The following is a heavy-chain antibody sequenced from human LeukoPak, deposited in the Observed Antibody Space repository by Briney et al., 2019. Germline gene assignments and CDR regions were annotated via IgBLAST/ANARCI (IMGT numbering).Heavy chain of an antibody. Sequence: GESLKISCKGSGYSFTSYWIGWVRQMPGKGLEWMGIIYPGDSDTRYSPSFQGQVTISADKSISTAYLQWSSLKASDTAIYYCARLRYCSSTSCYENYFDYWGQGTLVTVSS. D-gene: IGHD2-2*01. CDR3: ARLRYCSSTSCYENYFDY. J-gene: IGHJ4*02. CDR2: IYPGDSDT. CDR1: GYSFTSYW. V-gene: IGHV5-51*01.